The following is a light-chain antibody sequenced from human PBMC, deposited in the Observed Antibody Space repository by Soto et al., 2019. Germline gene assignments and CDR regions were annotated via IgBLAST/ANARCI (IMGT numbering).Light chain of an antibody. CDR3: GSYTTSSNYV. CDR1: ISDVGSYNY. Sequence: QSALTQPASVSGSPGQSITISCTGTISDVGSYNYVSWYQQYPGKAPKPMIYDVSTRPSGVSNRFSGSKSGNTASLPISGLRAEDEADYYCGSYTTSSNYVFGTGTKVTVL. V-gene: IGLV2-14*03. CDR2: DVS. J-gene: IGLJ1*01.